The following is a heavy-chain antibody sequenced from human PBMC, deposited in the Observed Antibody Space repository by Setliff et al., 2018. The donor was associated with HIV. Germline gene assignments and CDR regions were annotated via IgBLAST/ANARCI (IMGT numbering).Heavy chain of an antibody. CDR3: AREHDSLTGYSFDF. J-gene: IGHJ4*02. CDR2: ISPNSGGT. D-gene: IGHD3-9*01. V-gene: IGHV1-2*02. Sequence: ASVKVSCKASGYTFTGYYMHWVRQAPGQGLEWMGWISPNSGGTNYAQRFQGRVTITIDTSASTAYMELSSLRSEDTAVYYCAREHDSLTGYSFDFWGRGTLVTVSS. CDR1: GYTFTGYY.